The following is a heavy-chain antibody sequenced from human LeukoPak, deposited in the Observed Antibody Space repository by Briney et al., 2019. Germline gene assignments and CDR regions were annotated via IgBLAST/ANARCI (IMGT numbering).Heavy chain of an antibody. CDR2: INPSGGST. J-gene: IGHJ2*01. D-gene: IGHD5-24*01. V-gene: IGHV1-46*01. Sequence: AASVKVSCKASGYTFTSYYMHWVRQAPGQGLEWMGIINPSGGSTSYAQKFQGRVTMTRDTSTSTVYMELSSLRSEDTAVYYCARDGTRDGYNYYFDLWGRGTLVTVSS. CDR1: GYTFTSYY. CDR3: ARDGTRDGYNYYFDL.